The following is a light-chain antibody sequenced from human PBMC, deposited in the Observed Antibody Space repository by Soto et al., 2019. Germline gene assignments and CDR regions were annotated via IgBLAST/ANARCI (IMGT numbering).Light chain of an antibody. Sequence: PASRSASIGGSVTITCRASQGISNDLGWYQQKPGLAPKRLISAASTLQSGVPSRFRGSGSGTEFSLTISGLQTEDIATYYCLQHHSYPWTFGQGTKVDIK. J-gene: IGKJ1*01. CDR1: QGISND. V-gene: IGKV1-17*01. CDR3: LQHHSYPWT. CDR2: AAS.